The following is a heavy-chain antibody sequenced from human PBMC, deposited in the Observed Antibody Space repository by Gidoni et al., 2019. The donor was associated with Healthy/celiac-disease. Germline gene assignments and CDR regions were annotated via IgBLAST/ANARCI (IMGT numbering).Heavy chain of an antibody. CDR3: ASVLSYDSTPPHFDY. D-gene: IGHD3-22*01. V-gene: IGHV1-18*01. CDR1: GDNFTSYG. CDR2: ISAYHGNT. J-gene: IGHJ4*02. Sequence: QVQLVQSGAEVKKPGAAVKVYCKASGDNFTSYGISWVRQAPGQGLEWMGWISAYHGNTNSAQKLQCRVSMTTDTSTSTAYLELRTLRSDDTAVYYCASVLSYDSTPPHFDYWGQGTLVTVSS.